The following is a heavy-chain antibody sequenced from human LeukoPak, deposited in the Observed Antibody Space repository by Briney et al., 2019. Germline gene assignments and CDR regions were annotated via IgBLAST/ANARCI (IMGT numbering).Heavy chain of an antibody. CDR2: ISSSGGTK. CDR3: AXDXXAYGHGXXXY. J-gene: IGHJ4*01. V-gene: IGHV3-11*01. D-gene: IGHD3-10*01. CDR1: GFTFSDYY. Sequence: PGGSLRLSCAASGFTFSDYYMSWIRQAPGKGLEWVSYISSSGGTKFYADAVKGRFTISRDNVKNSYLQLNSLRAEDTAVYYCAXDXXAYGHGXXXYWGXXTXVT.